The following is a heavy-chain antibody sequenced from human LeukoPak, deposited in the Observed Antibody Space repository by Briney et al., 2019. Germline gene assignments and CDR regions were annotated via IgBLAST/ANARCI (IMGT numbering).Heavy chain of an antibody. CDR3: ARERSDDRSGYNYGRAFDV. V-gene: IGHV4-31*03. CDR2: ISYSGST. D-gene: IGHD3-22*01. J-gene: IGHJ3*01. CDR1: GGSISSGGYY. Sequence: PSETLSLTCTVSGGSISSGGYYWSWIRQHPGKGLEWIGYISYSGSTSHNPSLRSRVTISLDTSENQFSLKLSSVTAADTAVYYCARERSDDRSGYNYGRAFDVWGQGTMVTVSS.